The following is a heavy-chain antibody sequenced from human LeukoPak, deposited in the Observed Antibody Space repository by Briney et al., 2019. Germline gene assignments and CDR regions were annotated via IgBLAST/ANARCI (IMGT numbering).Heavy chain of an antibody. V-gene: IGHV3-30*04. Sequence: GGSLRLSCAASGFTFSTYGMHWVRQAPGRGLEWVAIISYDGSNKYYGDSVRGRFTISRDNSKNTLYLQMNSLRAEDTAVYYCARDVMTAAGNNYYYMDVWGKGTTVTVSS. D-gene: IGHD6-13*01. CDR2: ISYDGSNK. CDR1: GFTFSTYG. J-gene: IGHJ6*03. CDR3: ARDVMTAAGNNYYYMDV.